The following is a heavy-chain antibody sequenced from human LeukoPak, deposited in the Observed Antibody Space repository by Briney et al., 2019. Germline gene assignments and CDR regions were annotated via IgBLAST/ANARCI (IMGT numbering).Heavy chain of an antibody. D-gene: IGHD3-22*01. Sequence: GGSLRLSCAASGFTFSSYGMSWVRQAPGKGLEWVSAISGSGGSTYYADSVKGRFTISRDNSKNTLYLQMNSLRAEDTAVYYCAKEGTYYYDSSGYYGTWYFDYWGQGTLVTVSS. J-gene: IGHJ4*02. CDR3: AKEGTYYYDSSGYYGTWYFDY. CDR1: GFTFSSYG. CDR2: ISGSGGST. V-gene: IGHV3-23*01.